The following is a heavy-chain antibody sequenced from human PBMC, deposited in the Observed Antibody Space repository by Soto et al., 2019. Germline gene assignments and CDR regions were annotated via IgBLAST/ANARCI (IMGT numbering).Heavy chain of an antibody. V-gene: IGHV3-21*01. D-gene: IGHD1-26*01. J-gene: IGHJ4*02. CDR3: ARPFIVGSTTLGY. CDR1: GFTFTAYT. CDR2: ITRDSNHI. Sequence: EVQLVESGGGLVKPGGSLRLSCAASGFTFTAYTINWVRQAPGKGLEWVASITRDSNHIYVADSVKGRFTLSRDNAKNSVYLQMNGPRAEDTAIYFCARPFIVGSTTLGYWSQGTLVTVSS.